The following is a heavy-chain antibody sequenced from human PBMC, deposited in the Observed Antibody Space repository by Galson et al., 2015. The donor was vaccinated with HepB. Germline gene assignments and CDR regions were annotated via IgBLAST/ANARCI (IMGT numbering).Heavy chain of an antibody. CDR1: GGPFSTYA. V-gene: IGHV1-69*13. CDR3: ARVKGATGTSPFDY. CDR2: IIPIFGTV. Sequence: SVKVSCKASGGPFSTYAFSWVRQAPGQGLEWMGGIIPIFGTVTYAPKFQGRVTITADESTSTAYMELSSLRSEDTAMYYCARVKGATGTSPFDYWGQGTLVTVSS. J-gene: IGHJ4*02. D-gene: IGHD1-1*01.